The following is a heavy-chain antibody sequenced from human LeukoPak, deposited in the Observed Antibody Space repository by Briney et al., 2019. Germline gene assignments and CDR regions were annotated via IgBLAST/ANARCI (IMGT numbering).Heavy chain of an antibody. CDR3: ARDDSSGWN. D-gene: IGHD6-19*01. Sequence: GASVKVSCKASGYTFTDYYIHWVRQAPGRGFEWMGWINPNSGDTNYAQKFQGRVTMTRDTSISTVYMEVNRLRFDDTAVYYCARDDSSGWNWGQGTLVTVSS. J-gene: IGHJ4*02. V-gene: IGHV1-2*02. CDR2: INPNSGDT. CDR1: GYTFTDYY.